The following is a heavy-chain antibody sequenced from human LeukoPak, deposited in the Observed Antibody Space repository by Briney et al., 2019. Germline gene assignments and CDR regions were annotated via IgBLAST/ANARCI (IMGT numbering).Heavy chain of an antibody. Sequence: SETLSLTCTVSGGSISSSSYYWGWIRQPPGKGLEWIGSIYYSGSTYYNPSLKSRVTISVDTSKNRFSLKLSSVTAADTAVYYCARPKRAEDLSSGWYYFDYWGQGTLVTVSS. V-gene: IGHV4-39*01. CDR1: GGSISSSSYY. CDR2: IYYSGST. J-gene: IGHJ4*02. CDR3: ARPKRAEDLSSGWYYFDY. D-gene: IGHD6-19*01.